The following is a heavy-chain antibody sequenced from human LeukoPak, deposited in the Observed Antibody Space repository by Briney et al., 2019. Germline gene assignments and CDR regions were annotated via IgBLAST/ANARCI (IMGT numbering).Heavy chain of an antibody. Sequence: SVKVSCKASGGTFSSYAISWVRQAPGQGLEWMGGIIPIFGTANYAQKFQGRVTITADESTSTAYMELSSLRSEDTAVYYCARERIIPQEYYCYGMDVWGQGTTVTVSS. CDR3: ARERIIPQEYYCYGMDV. D-gene: IGHD2-15*01. CDR2: IIPIFGTA. CDR1: GGTFSSYA. V-gene: IGHV1-69*13. J-gene: IGHJ6*02.